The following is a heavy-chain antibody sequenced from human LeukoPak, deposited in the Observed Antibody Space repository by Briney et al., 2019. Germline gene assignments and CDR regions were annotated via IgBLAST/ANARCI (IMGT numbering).Heavy chain of an antibody. CDR2: INQSGST. Sequence: PSETLSLTCAVYGGSFSGYYWSWIRQPPGKGLEWIGEINQSGSTNYNPSLKSRVTISVDTSKNQFSLKLSSVTAADTAVYYCARLRAYCSSTSCAARWFDPWGQGTLVTVSS. CDR3: ARLRAYCSSTSCAARWFDP. CDR1: GGSFSGYY. D-gene: IGHD2-2*01. J-gene: IGHJ5*02. V-gene: IGHV4-34*01.